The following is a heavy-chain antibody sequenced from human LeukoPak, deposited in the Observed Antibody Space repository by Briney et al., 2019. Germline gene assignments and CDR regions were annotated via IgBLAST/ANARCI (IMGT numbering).Heavy chain of an antibody. CDR1: GGSFSGYY. J-gene: IGHJ5*02. CDR2: INHSGST. D-gene: IGHD3-10*01. V-gene: IGHV4-34*01. Sequence: PSETLSLTCAVYGGSFSGYYWSWIRQPPGKGLEWIGEINHSGSTNYNPSLKSRVTISVDTSKNQFSLKLSSVTAADTAVYYCAKDQGLLWFGERFDPWGQGTLVTVSS. CDR3: AKDQGLLWFGERFDP.